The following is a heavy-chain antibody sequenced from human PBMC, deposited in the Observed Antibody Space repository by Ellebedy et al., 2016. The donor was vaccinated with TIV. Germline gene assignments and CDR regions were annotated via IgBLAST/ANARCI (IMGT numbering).Heavy chain of an antibody. D-gene: IGHD6-13*01. CDR3: ARDKMGDSSSWPAFDY. J-gene: IGHJ4*02. Sequence: ASVKVSXXASGYTFTSYGISWVRQAPGQGLEWMGWISAYNGNTNYAQKLQGRVTMTTDTSTSTAYMELRSLRSDDTAVYYCARDKMGDSSSWPAFDYWGQGTLVTVSS. CDR2: ISAYNGNT. CDR1: GYTFTSYG. V-gene: IGHV1-18*01.